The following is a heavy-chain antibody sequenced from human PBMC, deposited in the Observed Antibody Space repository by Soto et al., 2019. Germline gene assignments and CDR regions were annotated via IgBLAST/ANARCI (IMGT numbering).Heavy chain of an antibody. V-gene: IGHV3-21*01. D-gene: IGHD3-3*01. Sequence: EVQLLESGGDLVQPGESLRLSCAASGFTFSNYAMSWVRQAPGKGLEWVSSISSSSSYIYYADSVKGRFTISRDNAKNSLYLQMNSLRAEDTAVYYCARDSEFGVVINYYYYYGMDVWGQGTTVTVSS. J-gene: IGHJ6*02. CDR1: GFTFSNYA. CDR3: ARDSEFGVVINYYYYYGMDV. CDR2: ISSSSSYI.